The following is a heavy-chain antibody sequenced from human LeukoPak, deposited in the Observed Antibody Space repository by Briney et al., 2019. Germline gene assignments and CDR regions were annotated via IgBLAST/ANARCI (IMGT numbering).Heavy chain of an antibody. CDR3: ARDGTGGATAGFDH. D-gene: IGHD1-26*01. V-gene: IGHV1-18*01. CDR1: VDSLSNHV. J-gene: IGHJ4*02. CDR2: ISAYNGDT. Sequence: ASVKVSCKASVDSLSNHVISWVRQAPGQGLEWMGWISAYNGDTNYAQKVQGRVTMTTDTSTSTAYMELRSLRSDDTAVYYCARDGTGGATAGFDHWGQGTLVTVSS.